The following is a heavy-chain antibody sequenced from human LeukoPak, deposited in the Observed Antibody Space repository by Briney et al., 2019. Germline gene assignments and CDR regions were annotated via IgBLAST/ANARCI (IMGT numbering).Heavy chain of an antibody. CDR2: INHSGST. V-gene: IGHV4-34*01. CDR1: GGSSSGYY. J-gene: IGHJ6*02. D-gene: IGHD2-2*02. Sequence: PSETLSLTCAVYGGSSSGYYWSWIRQPPGKGLEWIGEINHSGSTNYNPSLKSRVTISVDTSKNQFSLKLSSVTAADTAVYYCARAAKRCSSTSCYKYYYYGMDVWGQGTTVTVSS. CDR3: ARAAKRCSSTSCYKYYYYGMDV.